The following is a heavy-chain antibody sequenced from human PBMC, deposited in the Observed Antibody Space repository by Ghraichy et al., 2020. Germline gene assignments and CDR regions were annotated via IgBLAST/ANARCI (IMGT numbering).Heavy chain of an antibody. Sequence: SETLSLTCTVSGGSISSSSYYWGWIRQPPGKGLEWIGSIYYSGSTYYNPSLKSRVTISVDTSKNQFSLKLSSVTAADTAVYYCARQWIQLWLRVYYFDYWGQGTLVTVSS. CDR1: GGSISSSSYY. V-gene: IGHV4-39*01. CDR3: ARQWIQLWLRVYYFDY. CDR2: IYYSGST. J-gene: IGHJ4*02. D-gene: IGHD5-18*01.